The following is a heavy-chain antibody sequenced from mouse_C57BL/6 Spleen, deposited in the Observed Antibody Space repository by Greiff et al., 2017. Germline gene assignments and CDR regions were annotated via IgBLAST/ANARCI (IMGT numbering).Heavy chain of an antibody. CDR2: ISSGSSTI. Sequence: EVMLVESGGGLVKPGGSLKLSCAASGFTFSDYGMHWVRQAPEKGLEWVAYISSGSSTIYYADTVKGRFTISRDNAKNTLFLQMTSLRSEDTAMYYCARGGIYDGYSYWYFDVWGTGTTVTVSS. CDR1: GFTFSDYG. D-gene: IGHD2-3*01. J-gene: IGHJ1*03. V-gene: IGHV5-17*01. CDR3: ARGGIYDGYSYWYFDV.